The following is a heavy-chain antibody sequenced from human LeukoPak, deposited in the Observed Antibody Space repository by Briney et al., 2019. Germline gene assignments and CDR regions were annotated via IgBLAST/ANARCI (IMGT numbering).Heavy chain of an antibody. D-gene: IGHD3-10*01. CDR3: ARGFGRYYYYGMDV. CDR2: ISSNGGST. CDR1: GFTFSSYA. Sequence: GGSLRLSCAASGFTFSSYAMHWARQAPGKGLEYVSAISSNGGSTYYANSVKGRFTISRDNSKNTLYLQMGSLRAEDMAVYYCARGFGRYYYYGMDVWGQGTTVTVSS. V-gene: IGHV3-64*01. J-gene: IGHJ6*02.